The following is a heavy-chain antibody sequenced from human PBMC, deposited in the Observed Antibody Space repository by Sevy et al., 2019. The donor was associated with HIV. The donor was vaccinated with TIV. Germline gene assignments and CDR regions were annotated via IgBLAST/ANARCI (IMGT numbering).Heavy chain of an antibody. CDR3: ARAGGDWGIDY. D-gene: IGHD2-21*02. CDR1: GFTFSDYY. V-gene: IGHV3-11*01. J-gene: IGHJ4*02. Sequence: GGSLRLSCAASGFTFSDYYMSWVRQAPGKGLEWVSYISSSGNSIYYADSVKGRFTVSRDNAKNSLYLQMNSLRGEDTAVYYCARAGGDWGIDYWGQGTLVTVSS. CDR2: ISSSGNSI.